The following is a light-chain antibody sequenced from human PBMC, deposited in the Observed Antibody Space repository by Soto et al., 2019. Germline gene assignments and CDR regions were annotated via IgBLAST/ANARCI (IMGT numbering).Light chain of an antibody. CDR3: QQYNNWPWT. Sequence: EIVLTQSPVTLSLSPGERATLSCRASQSVRDNLAWYQQKPGQAPRLLIYRASIRATGVPARFSGSGSGTDFTLTISSLQSEDFAVYYCQQYNNWPWTFSQGTKVDNK. J-gene: IGKJ1*01. V-gene: IGKV3-15*01. CDR1: QSVRDN. CDR2: RAS.